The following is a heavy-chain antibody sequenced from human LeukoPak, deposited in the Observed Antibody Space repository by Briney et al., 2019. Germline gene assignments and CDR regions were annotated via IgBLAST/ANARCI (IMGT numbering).Heavy chain of an antibody. J-gene: IGHJ3*02. Sequence: GGSLRLSCAASGFAFSSYVINWVRQAPGKGLEWVSATGGTGRTYYADPVKGRFTISRDNSKNTVFLQMNSLRAEDTAIFYCVKEMTTRGAFVIWGQGTMVTVSS. CDR3: VKEMTTRGAFVI. D-gene: IGHD1-1*01. CDR2: TGGTGRT. V-gene: IGHV3-23*01. CDR1: GFAFSSYV.